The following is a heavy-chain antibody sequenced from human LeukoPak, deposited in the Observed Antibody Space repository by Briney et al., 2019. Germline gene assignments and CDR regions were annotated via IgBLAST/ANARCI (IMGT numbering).Heavy chain of an antibody. Sequence: ASVKVSCKASGHTFTNYGVTWVRQAPGQGLEWMGWVNADKGNTNYAQKFQDRVTISIDTSTTTVFMELRSLRSDDTAVYYCAKTRTGTWWDLVDYWGQGTLVTVSS. J-gene: IGHJ4*02. D-gene: IGHD1-26*01. V-gene: IGHV1-18*01. CDR1: GHTFTNYG. CDR2: VNADKGNT. CDR3: AKTRTGTWWDLVDY.